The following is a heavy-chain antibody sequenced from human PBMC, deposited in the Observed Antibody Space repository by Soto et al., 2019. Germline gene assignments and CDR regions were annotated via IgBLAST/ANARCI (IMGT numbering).Heavy chain of an antibody. CDR2: IIPILGIA. Sequence: GASVKVSCKASGGTFSSYTISWVRQAPGQGLEWMGRIIPILGIANYAQKFQGRVTITADKSTSTAYMELSSLGSEDMAVYYCARDPDHRTILTGYYNWFDPWGQGTLVTVSS. V-gene: IGHV1-69*04. J-gene: IGHJ5*02. CDR1: GGTFSSYT. D-gene: IGHD3-9*01. CDR3: ARDPDHRTILTGYYNWFDP.